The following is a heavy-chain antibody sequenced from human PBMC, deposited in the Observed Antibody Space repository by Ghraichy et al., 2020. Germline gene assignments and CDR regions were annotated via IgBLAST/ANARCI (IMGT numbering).Heavy chain of an antibody. CDR1: GFTFSSYW. Sequence: GGSLRLSCAASGFTFSSYWMSWVRQAPGKGLEWVANIKQDGSEKYYVDSVKGRFTISRDNAKNSLYLQMNSLRAEDTAVYYCARVRPGYYDSSGPYYFDYWGQGTLVTVSS. CDR2: IKQDGSEK. CDR3: ARVRPGYYDSSGPYYFDY. D-gene: IGHD3-22*01. V-gene: IGHV3-7*04. J-gene: IGHJ4*02.